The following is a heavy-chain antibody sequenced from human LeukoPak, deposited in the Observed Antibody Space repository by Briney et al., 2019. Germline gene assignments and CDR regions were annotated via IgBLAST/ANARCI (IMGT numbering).Heavy chain of an antibody. CDR3: ARVGGYSYGNYYFNY. CDR2: ISHSGST. Sequence: PSETLSLTCAVSGYSISSGYYWGWIRQPPGKGLDWIGSISHSGSTYYNPSLRSRATISIDTSKNQFSLRLNSVTATDTAVYYCARVGGYSYGNYYFNYWGQGTLVTVSS. CDR1: GYSISSGYY. V-gene: IGHV4-38-2*01. J-gene: IGHJ4*02. D-gene: IGHD5-18*01.